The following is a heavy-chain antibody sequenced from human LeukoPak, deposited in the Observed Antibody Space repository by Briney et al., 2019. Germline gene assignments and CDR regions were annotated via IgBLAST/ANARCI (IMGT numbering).Heavy chain of an antibody. CDR1: GGSVNSGNYY. CDR3: TRGGELMNF. D-gene: IGHD1-26*01. J-gene: IGHJ4*02. V-gene: IGHV4-61*02. Sequence: PSETLSLTCTVSGGSVNSGNYYWIWIRQPAGKGLEWIGRIYTSGSTNYNPSLKSRVTISIDASKNQFSLRLSSVTAADTAVYYCTRGGELMNFWGQGTLVTVSS. CDR2: IYTSGST.